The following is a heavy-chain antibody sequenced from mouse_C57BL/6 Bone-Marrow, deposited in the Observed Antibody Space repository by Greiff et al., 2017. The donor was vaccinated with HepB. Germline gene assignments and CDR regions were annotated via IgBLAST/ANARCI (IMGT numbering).Heavy chain of an antibody. J-gene: IGHJ3*01. CDR1: GYAFSSSW. CDR3: ARRGDYGGAWFAY. CDR2: IYPGDGDT. D-gene: IGHD2-4*01. V-gene: IGHV1-82*01. Sequence: VQLQQSGPELVKPGASVKISCKASGYAFSSSWMNWVKQRPGKGLEWIGRIYPGDGDTNYNGKFKGKATLTADKSSSTAYMQLSGLTSEDSAVYFCARRGDYGGAWFAYWGQGTLVTVSA.